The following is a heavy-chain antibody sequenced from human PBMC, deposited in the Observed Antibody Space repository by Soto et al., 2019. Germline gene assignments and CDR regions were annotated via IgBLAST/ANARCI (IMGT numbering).Heavy chain of an antibody. J-gene: IGHJ5*02. Sequence: QLLLQESGPGLVKPSETLSLTCTVSGGSILDSTYYWAWIRQSPGKGLEWIGTIFYSGGTFYTPSLMSRVTMSVDTSNNQFSLKLSSVTAAAPAVYYCARQASGYYYGWFDPWGQGTLVTVSS. CDR2: IFYSGGT. D-gene: IGHD3-22*01. V-gene: IGHV4-39*01. CDR1: GGSILDSTYY. CDR3: ARQASGYYYGWFDP.